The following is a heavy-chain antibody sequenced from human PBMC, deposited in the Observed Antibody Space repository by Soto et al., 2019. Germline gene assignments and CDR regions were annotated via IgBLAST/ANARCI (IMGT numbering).Heavy chain of an antibody. Sequence: QVPLVQSGAEMKKPGASVKVSCKASGFTFNTDAITWVRQAPGQGLEYMGWISAYNGNTNHAQKFRGRVTMTTDASTSTAYMELRSLRSDDTAVYYCARDPMDGSGWYFAHWGQGTLVTVSS. CDR3: ARDPMDGSGWYFAH. J-gene: IGHJ4*02. D-gene: IGHD6-19*01. V-gene: IGHV1-18*04. CDR1: GFTFNTDA. CDR2: ISAYNGNT.